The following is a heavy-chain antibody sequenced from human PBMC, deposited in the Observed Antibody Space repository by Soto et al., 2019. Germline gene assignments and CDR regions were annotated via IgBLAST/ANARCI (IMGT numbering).Heavy chain of an antibody. CDR2: IWYDGSNK. Sequence: GGSLRLSCAASGFTFSSYGMHWVRQAPGKGLEWVAVIWYDGSNKYYADSVKGRFTISRDNSKNTLYLQMNSLRAEDTAVYYCARAYSSGWLEAFDYWGQGTLVTVSS. CDR1: GFTFSSYG. D-gene: IGHD6-19*01. J-gene: IGHJ4*02. CDR3: ARAYSSGWLEAFDY. V-gene: IGHV3-33*01.